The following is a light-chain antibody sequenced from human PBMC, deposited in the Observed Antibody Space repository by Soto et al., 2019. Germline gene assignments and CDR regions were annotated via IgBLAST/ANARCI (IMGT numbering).Light chain of an antibody. Sequence: QSALTQPASVSGSPGQSITISCTGTSSDVGSYNLVSWYQQHPGKAPKLMIYEGSKRPSGVSNRFSSSKSGNTASLTISGLQAEDEADCYCSSYASGTTPYVFGTGTKVTVL. CDR3: SSYASGTTPYV. CDR2: EGS. J-gene: IGLJ1*01. CDR1: SSDVGSYNL. V-gene: IGLV2-14*02.